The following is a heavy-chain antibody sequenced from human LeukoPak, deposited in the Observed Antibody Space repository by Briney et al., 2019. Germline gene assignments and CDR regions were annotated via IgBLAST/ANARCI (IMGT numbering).Heavy chain of an antibody. V-gene: IGHV4-30-4*01. D-gene: IGHD2-2*01. CDR3: ARAGIVVVPAAMPGPNDAFDI. Sequence: SQTLSLTCTVSGGSISSGDYYWSWIRQPPGKGLEWIGYIYYSGSTYYNPSLKSRVTISVDTSKNQFSLKLSSVTAADTAVYYCARAGIVVVPAAMPGPNDAFDIWGQGTMVTVSS. CDR1: GGSISSGDYY. J-gene: IGHJ3*02. CDR2: IYYSGST.